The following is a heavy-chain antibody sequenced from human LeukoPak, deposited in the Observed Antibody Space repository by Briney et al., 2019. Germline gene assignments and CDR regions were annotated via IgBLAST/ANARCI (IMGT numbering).Heavy chain of an antibody. D-gene: IGHD2-2*01. V-gene: IGHV1-2*02. CDR3: ARGLDGYQLPRRKYYYYYYMDV. CDR2: INPNSGGT. Sequence: ASVKVSCKASGYTFTGYYMHWVRQAPGQGLEWMGWINPNSGGTNYAQKFQGRVTMTRDTSISTAYMELSRLRSDDTAVYYCARGLDGYQLPRRKYYYYYYMDVWGKGTTVTVSS. J-gene: IGHJ6*03. CDR1: GYTFTGYY.